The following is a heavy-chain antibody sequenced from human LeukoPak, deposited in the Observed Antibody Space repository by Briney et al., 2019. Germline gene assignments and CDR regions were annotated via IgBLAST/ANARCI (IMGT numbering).Heavy chain of an antibody. J-gene: IGHJ4*02. CDR3: ARGRALAYTAMVLTAFDY. CDR1: GGSFSAYS. V-gene: IGHV4-34*01. Sequence: SETLSLTCAVYGGSFSAYSWSWIRQPPGKGLEWIGEINHSGSTNYNPSLKSRVTISVDTSKNQFSLKLSSVTAADTSVYYCARGRALAYTAMVLTAFDYWGQGTLVTVSS. D-gene: IGHD5-18*01. CDR2: INHSGST.